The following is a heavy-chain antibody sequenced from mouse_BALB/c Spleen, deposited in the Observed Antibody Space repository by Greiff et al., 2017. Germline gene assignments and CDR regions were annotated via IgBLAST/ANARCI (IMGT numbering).Heavy chain of an antibody. CDR3: ARSLGFFDY. Sequence: VQGVESGAELVRPGTSVKVSCKASGYAFTNYLIEWVKQRPGQGLEWIGVINPGSGGTNYNEKFKGKATLTADKSSSTAYMQLSSLTSDDSAVYFCARSLGFFDYWGQGTTLTVSS. D-gene: IGHD4-1*01. V-gene: IGHV1-54*03. J-gene: IGHJ2*01. CDR2: INPGSGGT. CDR1: GYAFTNYL.